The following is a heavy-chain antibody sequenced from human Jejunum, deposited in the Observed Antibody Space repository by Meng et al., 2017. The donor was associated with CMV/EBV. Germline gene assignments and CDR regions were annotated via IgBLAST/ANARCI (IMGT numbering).Heavy chain of an antibody. CDR3: ANQMPWNYYYGMDL. D-gene: IGHD2-2*01. V-gene: IGHV3-21*01. J-gene: IGHJ6*02. CDR2: ISTTSTYI. Sequence: SEVSISSHNMNWVRQATGKGLEWVASISTTSTYIYYADPVKGRFTISRDNAKNSLYLQMNSLRVEDTAVYYCANQMPWNYYYGMDLWGQGTTVTVSS. CDR1: EVSISSHN.